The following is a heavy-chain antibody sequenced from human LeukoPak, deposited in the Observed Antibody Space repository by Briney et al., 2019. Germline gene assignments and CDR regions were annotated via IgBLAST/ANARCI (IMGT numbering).Heavy chain of an antibody. CDR1: GFTFSSYS. CDR3: AREGPLWFGELLDPAGAFDI. J-gene: IGHJ3*02. D-gene: IGHD3-10*01. Sequence: TGGSLRLSCAASGFTFSSYSMNWVRQAPGKGLEWVSSISSSSSYIYYADSVKGRFTISRDNAKNSLYLQMNSLRAEDTAVYYCAREGPLWFGELLDPAGAFDIWGQGTMVTVSS. V-gene: IGHV3-21*01. CDR2: ISSSSSYI.